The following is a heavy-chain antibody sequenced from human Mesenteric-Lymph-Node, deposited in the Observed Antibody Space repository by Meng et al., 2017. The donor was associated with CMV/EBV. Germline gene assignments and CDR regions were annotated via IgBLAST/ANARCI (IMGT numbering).Heavy chain of an antibody. CDR2: IRYDGSNK. CDR1: GFTFSSYG. J-gene: IGHJ4*02. Sequence: LSLTCAASGFTFSSYGMHWVRQAPGKGLEWVAFIRYDGSNKYYADSVKGRFTISRDNSKNTLYLQMNSLRAEDTAVYYCAKDLYGGNSGFDYWGQGTLVTVSS. D-gene: IGHD4-23*01. CDR3: AKDLYGGNSGFDY. V-gene: IGHV3-30*02.